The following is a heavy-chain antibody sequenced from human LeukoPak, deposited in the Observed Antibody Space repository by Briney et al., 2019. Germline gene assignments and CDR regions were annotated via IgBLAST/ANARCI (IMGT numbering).Heavy chain of an antibody. CDR1: GFTFSSYW. CDR2: IKQDGSEK. D-gene: IGHD6-13*01. CDR3: AKDALLGSSSSFDY. V-gene: IGHV3-7*01. Sequence: GGSLRLSCAASGFTFSSYWMSWVRQAPGKGLEWVANIKQDGSEKYYVESVKGRFTLSRDNAKNSLYLQMNSLRAEDTAVYYCAKDALLGSSSSFDYWGQGTLVTVSS. J-gene: IGHJ4*02.